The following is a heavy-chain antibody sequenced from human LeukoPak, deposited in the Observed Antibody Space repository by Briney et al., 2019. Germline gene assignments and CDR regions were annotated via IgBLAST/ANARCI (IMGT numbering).Heavy chain of an antibody. Sequence: PGGSLRLSCAASGFTFSSYGMHWVRQAPGKGLEWVANIKQDGSEQFYLDSVKGRFTISRDNAKNALYLQMHSLRVEDTAVYYCARESIVVVPTTMDDASDIWGQGTMVTVSS. D-gene: IGHD2-2*01. V-gene: IGHV3-7*01. CDR3: ARESIVVVPTTMDDASDI. CDR1: GFTFSSYG. CDR2: IKQDGSEQ. J-gene: IGHJ3*02.